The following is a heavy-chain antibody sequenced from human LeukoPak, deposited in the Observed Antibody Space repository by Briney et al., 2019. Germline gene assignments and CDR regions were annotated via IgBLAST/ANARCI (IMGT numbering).Heavy chain of an antibody. CDR1: GGSVSSYY. CDR2: IKSSGSS. CDR3: ARDGTVATNWFDP. J-gene: IGHJ5*02. Sequence: SEALSLTCTVSGGSVSSYYWSWIRQPPGKGLEWIGYIKSSGSSNYNPSLKSRVTISMDTSKIQSSLRLNSVTAADTAVYYCARDGTVATNWFDPWGQGTLVTVSS. V-gene: IGHV4-59*02. D-gene: IGHD5-12*01.